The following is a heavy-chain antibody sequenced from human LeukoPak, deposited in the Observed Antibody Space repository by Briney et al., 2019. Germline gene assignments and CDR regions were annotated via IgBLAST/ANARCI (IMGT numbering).Heavy chain of an antibody. CDR3: AREVEGHSSSSGIAVANAIDY. CDR2: INPSGGST. J-gene: IGHJ4*02. Sequence: ASVKVSCKASGYTFTSYYMHWVRQAPGQGLEWMGIINPSGGSTSYAQKFQGRVTMTRDMSTSTVYMELSSLRSEDTAVYYCAREVEGHSSSSGIAVANAIDYWGQGTLVTVSS. D-gene: IGHD6-19*01. V-gene: IGHV1-46*01. CDR1: GYTFTSYY.